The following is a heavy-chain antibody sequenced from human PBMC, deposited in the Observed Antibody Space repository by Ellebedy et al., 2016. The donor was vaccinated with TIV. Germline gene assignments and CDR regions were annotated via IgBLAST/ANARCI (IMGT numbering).Heavy chain of an antibody. Sequence: ASVKVSXXVSGYTFTRYGMSRVRQAPGQGLEWMGWIAVYNGHTKYAQKFQDRDVMTTETATSTVYMELRSLRSDDTAVYYCARSRLGGGHWYFDFWGRGTLVTVSS. V-gene: IGHV1-18*01. CDR1: GYTFTRYG. CDR2: IAVYNGHT. D-gene: IGHD3-10*01. J-gene: IGHJ2*01. CDR3: ARSRLGGGHWYFDF.